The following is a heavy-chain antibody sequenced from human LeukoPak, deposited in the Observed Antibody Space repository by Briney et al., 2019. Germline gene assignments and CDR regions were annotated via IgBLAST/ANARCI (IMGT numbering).Heavy chain of an antibody. D-gene: IGHD1-7*01. CDR1: GGSISSSSYY. CDR3: ARDLRWNYGGYYYYYYMDV. Sequence: PSETLSLTCTVSGGSISSSSYYWGWIRQPPGKGLEWIGSIYYSGSTYYNPSLKSRVTISVDTSKNQFSLKLSSVTAADTAVYYCARDLRWNYGGYYYYYYMDVWGKGTTVTVSS. CDR2: IYYSGST. V-gene: IGHV4-39*07. J-gene: IGHJ6*03.